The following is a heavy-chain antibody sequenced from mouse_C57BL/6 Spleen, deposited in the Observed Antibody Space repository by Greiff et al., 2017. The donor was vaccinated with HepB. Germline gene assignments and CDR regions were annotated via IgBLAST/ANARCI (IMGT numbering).Heavy chain of an antibody. CDR2: ISYDGSN. CDR1: GYSITSGYY. J-gene: IGHJ3*01. CDR3: ARDNYDYDGGFAY. Sequence: DVQLQESGPGLVKPSQSLSLTCSVTGYSITSGYYWNWIRQFPGNKLEWMGYISYDGSNNYNPSLKNRISITRDTSKNQFFLKLNSVTTEDTATYYCARDNYDYDGGFAYWGQGTLVTVSA. D-gene: IGHD2-4*01. V-gene: IGHV3-6*01.